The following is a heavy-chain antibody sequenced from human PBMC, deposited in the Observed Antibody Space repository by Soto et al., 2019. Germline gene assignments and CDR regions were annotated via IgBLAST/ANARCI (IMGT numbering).Heavy chain of an antibody. D-gene: IGHD6-19*01. Sequence: VQLVESGGGVVPPGRFLRLPLGGSGFPFSDYSMPWGRQAPGKGLEWVAVVSHDGRNTHYADSVKGRFTISRDSSKNTVSLEMTSLRAEDTAVYYCAKGGRQWLVTSDFNYWGQGALVTVSS. CDR2: VSHDGRNT. V-gene: IGHV3-30*18. CDR1: GFPFSDYS. CDR3: AKGGRQWLVTSDFNY. J-gene: IGHJ4*02.